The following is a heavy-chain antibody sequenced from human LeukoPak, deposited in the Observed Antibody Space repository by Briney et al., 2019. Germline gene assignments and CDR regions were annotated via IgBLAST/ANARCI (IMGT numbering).Heavy chain of an antibody. CDR2: INHSGST. Sequence: PSETLSLTCAVYGGSFRGYYWSWIRQPPGKGLEWIGEINHSGSTNYNPSLKSRVTISVDTSKNQFSLKLSSPTAADTAVYSCTRGVTAAAGSWFDPWGQGTLVTVSS. CDR1: GGSFRGYY. CDR3: TRGVTAAAGSWFDP. D-gene: IGHD6-13*01. J-gene: IGHJ5*02. V-gene: IGHV4-34*01.